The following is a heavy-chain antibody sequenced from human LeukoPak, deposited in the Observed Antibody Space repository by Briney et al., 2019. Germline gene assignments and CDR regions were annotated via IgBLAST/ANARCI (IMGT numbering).Heavy chain of an antibody. Sequence: PGGSLRLSCAASGFTFSDYYMSWIRRAPGKGLEWVSYISSSGSTIYYADSVKGRFTISRDNAKNSLYLQMNSLRAEDTAVYYCAREVVQDYYDSSGYYYWSRGWFDPWGQGALVTVSS. CDR3: AREVVQDYYDSSGYYYWSRGWFDP. CDR1: GFTFSDYY. CDR2: ISSSGSTI. V-gene: IGHV3-11*01. J-gene: IGHJ5*02. D-gene: IGHD3-22*01.